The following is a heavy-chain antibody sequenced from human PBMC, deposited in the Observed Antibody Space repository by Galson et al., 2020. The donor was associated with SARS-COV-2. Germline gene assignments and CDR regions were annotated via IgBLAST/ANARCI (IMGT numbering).Heavy chain of an antibody. J-gene: IGHJ4*02. CDR1: GVSFSSND. Sequence: GGSLRLSCAASGVSFSSNDLSWVRQAPGKGLEWVSAIRGDTGSTFYGDSVKGRFTISRDTSRNMLYLQLNSLRAEDTAVYYCAKSLFVRNGGSCYDYWGRGTLVTVSS. D-gene: IGHD2-15*01. CDR3: AKSLFVRNGGSCYDY. V-gene: IGHV3-23*01. CDR2: IRGDTGST.